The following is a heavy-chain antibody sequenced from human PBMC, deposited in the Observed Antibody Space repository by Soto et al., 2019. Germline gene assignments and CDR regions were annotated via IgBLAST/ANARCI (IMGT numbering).Heavy chain of an antibody. CDR2: INYSGST. J-gene: IGHJ6*02. CDR3: ARRNYFYALDV. Sequence: PSETLSLTCAVSGGSFSGYYWGWVRQPPGKGLEWVGEINYSGSTNYNPSLKRRVTISVDTSTNQVPLKVTSVTAADTAMYYCARRNYFYALDVRGQGTTVTVSS. V-gene: IGHV4-34*01. CDR1: GGSFSGYY.